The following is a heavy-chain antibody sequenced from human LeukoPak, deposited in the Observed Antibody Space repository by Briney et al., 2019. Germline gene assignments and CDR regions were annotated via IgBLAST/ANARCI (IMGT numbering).Heavy chain of an antibody. Sequence: PGGSLRLPCAASGFIVSSNYMTWVRQAPGKGLQWVAILFSDRRTFYADTVKGRFTVSRDDSKNTLYLQMNSLRPDDTAVYYCAKDVVIGASYDYGDYIPLPHWGQGTLVTVSS. CDR3: AKDVVIGASYDYGDYIPLPH. J-gene: IGHJ1*01. V-gene: IGHV3-66*02. CDR2: LFSDRRT. CDR1: GFIVSSNY. D-gene: IGHD4-17*01.